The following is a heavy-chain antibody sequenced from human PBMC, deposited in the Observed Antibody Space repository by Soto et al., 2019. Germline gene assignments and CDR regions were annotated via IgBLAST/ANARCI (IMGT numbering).Heavy chain of an antibody. V-gene: IGHV4-34*01. J-gene: IGHJ2*01. Sequence: QVQLQQWGAGLLKPSETLSLTCAVYGGSFSGYYWSWIRQPPGKGLEWIGEITHSGSTNYNPSLKSRVTLSVDTSKSQFSLQMSSVTAADTAVYYCARDVMANHRYHGYFDLWGRGTLVTVSS. CDR3: ARDVMANHRYHGYFDL. CDR2: ITHSGST. D-gene: IGHD2-2*01. CDR1: GGSFSGYY.